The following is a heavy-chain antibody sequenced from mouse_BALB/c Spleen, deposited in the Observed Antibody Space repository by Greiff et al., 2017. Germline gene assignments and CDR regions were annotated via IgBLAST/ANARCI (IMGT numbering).Heavy chain of an antibody. V-gene: IGHV1-14*01. D-gene: IGHD1-1*01. CDR3: ARSRLLSY. Sequence: EVQLQQSGAELVRPGALVKLSCKASGFNIKDYYMHWVKQKPGQGLEWIGYINPYNDGTKYNEKFKGKATLTSDKSSSTAYMELSSLTSEDSAVYYCARSRLLSYWGQGTLVTVSA. J-gene: IGHJ3*01. CDR2: INPYNDGT. CDR1: GFNIKDYY.